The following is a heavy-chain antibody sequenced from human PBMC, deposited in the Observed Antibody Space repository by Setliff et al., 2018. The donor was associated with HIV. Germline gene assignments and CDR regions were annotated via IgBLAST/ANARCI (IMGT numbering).Heavy chain of an antibody. Sequence: SETLSLTCTVSGGSISSGSHYWSWIRQPAGKGLEWIGRIHTRGSTDYNPSLKSRVTISVDTSKNQFSLKLSSVTAADTAVYYCTRFYYHYDSTNDAFDIWGQGTMVTVSS. CDR3: TRFYYHYDSTNDAFDI. V-gene: IGHV4-61*02. CDR1: GGSISSGSHY. CDR2: IHTRGST. D-gene: IGHD3-22*01. J-gene: IGHJ3*02.